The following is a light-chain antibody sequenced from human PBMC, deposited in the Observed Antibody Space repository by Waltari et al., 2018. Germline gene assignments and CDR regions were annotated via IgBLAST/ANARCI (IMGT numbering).Light chain of an antibody. V-gene: IGKV1-33*01. CDR1: QDISNY. Sequence: DIQMTQSPSSLSASVGDRVTITCQASQDISNYLIWYQQKPGKAPKLLIYDASNLETGVPSRFSGSGSGTDFTITISGLQPEDIATYYCHQYDNLPPTFGPGTKVDIK. CDR2: DAS. J-gene: IGKJ3*01. CDR3: HQYDNLPPT.